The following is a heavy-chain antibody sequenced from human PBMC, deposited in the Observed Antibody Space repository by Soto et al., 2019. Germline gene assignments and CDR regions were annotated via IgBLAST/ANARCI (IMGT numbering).Heavy chain of an antibody. CDR2: VGGSGDST. D-gene: IGHD2-15*01. V-gene: IGHV3-23*01. CDR3: AKSTLGYCRGGSCGPPHSVDY. Sequence: EVQLLDSGGGLVQPGGSLRLSCAASGFTFSNYAMSWVRQAPGKGLEWVSGVGGSGDSTYYADSVKGRFTISRDNSKDTLYLQMTSLRVEDTSVYYCAKSTLGYCRGGSCGPPHSVDYWGQGTLVTVSS. CDR1: GFTFSNYA. J-gene: IGHJ4*02.